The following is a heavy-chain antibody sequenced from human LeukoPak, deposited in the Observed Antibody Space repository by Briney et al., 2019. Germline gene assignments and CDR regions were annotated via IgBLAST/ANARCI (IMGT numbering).Heavy chain of an antibody. D-gene: IGHD5-18*01. CDR3: AEDGGYSYGWLNDY. CDR1: GFTFSNYW. Sequence: PGGSLRLSCGASGFTFSNYWMHWVRQAPGKGLVWVSRINGDGSSTSYADSVKGRFTISRDNAKNTLWLQMNSLRAEDTAVYYCAEDGGYSYGWLNDYWGQGTLVSVSS. CDR2: INGDGSST. V-gene: IGHV3-74*01. J-gene: IGHJ4*02.